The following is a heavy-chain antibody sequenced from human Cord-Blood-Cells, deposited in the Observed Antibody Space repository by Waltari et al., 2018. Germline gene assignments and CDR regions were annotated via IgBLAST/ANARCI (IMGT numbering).Heavy chain of an antibody. D-gene: IGHD2-15*01. CDR3: ARGPFTRYCSGGSCYWFDP. CDR1: GYTFTSYD. CDR2: TNPNSGNT. V-gene: IGHV1-8*03. Sequence: QVQLVQSGAEVKKPGASVKVSCKASGYTFTSYDINWVRQATGQGLEWMGWTNPNSGNTGYAQKFQGRVTITRNTSISTAYMELSSLRSEDTAVYYCARGPFTRYCSGGSCYWFDPWGQGTLVTVSS. J-gene: IGHJ5*02.